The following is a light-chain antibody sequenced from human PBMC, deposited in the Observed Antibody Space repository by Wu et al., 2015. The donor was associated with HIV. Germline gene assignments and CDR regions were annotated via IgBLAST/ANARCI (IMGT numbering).Light chain of an antibody. CDR1: QSINTW. CDR2: RAS. CDR3: QHYITYSWT. V-gene: IGKV1-5*03. Sequence: DIQMTQSPSALSASVGDSVTITCRASQSINTWLAWYQQKPGKAPKLLIYRASSLESGVPLRFSGSGSGTEFTLTITSLQPDDFATYYCQHYITYSWTFGQGTEVQIK. J-gene: IGKJ1*01.